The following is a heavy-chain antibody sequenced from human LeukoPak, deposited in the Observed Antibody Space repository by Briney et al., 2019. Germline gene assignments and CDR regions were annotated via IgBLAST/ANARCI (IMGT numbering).Heavy chain of an antibody. V-gene: IGHV3-53*01. J-gene: IGHJ1*01. Sequence: PGGSLRLSCAASGFTVSSNYMSWVRQAPGKGLEWVSVIYSGGSTYYADSVKGRFTISRDNTRNSLFLQMYSLRAEDTAVYYCARRGDGYGGMTARYFQHWGQGTLVTVSS. CDR2: IYSGGST. CDR3: ARRGDGYGGMTARYFQH. D-gene: IGHD4-23*01. CDR1: GFTVSSNY.